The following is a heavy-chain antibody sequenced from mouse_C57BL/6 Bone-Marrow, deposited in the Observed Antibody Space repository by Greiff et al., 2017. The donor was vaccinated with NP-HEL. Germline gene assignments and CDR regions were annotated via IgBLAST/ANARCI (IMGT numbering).Heavy chain of an antibody. CDR2: IYPGDGDT. CDR3: ARGGYGIGRFGDAMDY. Sequence: QVHVKQPGAELVKPGASVKISCKASGYAFSSYWMNWVKERPGKGLEWIGQIYPGDGDTKYNGKFKGTATLTADKSSSTAYMQVSSLTSEDSAVYCCARGGYGIGRFGDAMDYWGQGTSVTVSS. CDR1: GYAFSSYW. J-gene: IGHJ4*01. V-gene: IGHV1-80*01. D-gene: IGHD1-1*01.